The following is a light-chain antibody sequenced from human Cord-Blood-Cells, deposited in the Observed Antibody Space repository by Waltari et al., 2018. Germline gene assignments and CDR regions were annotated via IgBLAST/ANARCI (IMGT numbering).Light chain of an antibody. CDR3: QSYDSSNWV. CDR1: SGSIASNY. J-gene: IGLJ3*02. Sequence: FMLTQPHSVSESPGTTVTISCTRSSGSIASNYVPWYQQRPGSSPTTVIYEDNQRPSGVPDRFSGSIDSSSNSVSLTISGLKTEDEADYYCQSYDSSNWVFGGGTKLTVL. CDR2: EDN. V-gene: IGLV6-57*01.